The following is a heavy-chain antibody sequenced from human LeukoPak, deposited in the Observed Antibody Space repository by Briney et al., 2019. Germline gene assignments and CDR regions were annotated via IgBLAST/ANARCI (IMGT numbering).Heavy chain of an antibody. D-gene: IGHD1-1*01. J-gene: IGHJ4*02. CDR3: AYSGGWGTRMGGFDH. V-gene: IGHV2-5*01. CDR2: SYWNDEK. Sequence: PTLVKPPQTLTLTCSFSGFSPSTSGEAVGWIRQPPGKALEWLALSYWNDEKRYSPSLRRRLTLTTYTSKHQLVLTLTNITHVDTGTYCCAYSGGWGTRMGGFDHWGQGTTVAVSS. CDR1: GFSPSTSGEA.